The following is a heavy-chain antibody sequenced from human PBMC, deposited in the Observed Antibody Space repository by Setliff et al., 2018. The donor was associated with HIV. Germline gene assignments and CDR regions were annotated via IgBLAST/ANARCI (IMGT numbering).Heavy chain of an antibody. CDR3: ARHPTNWGSTGYYYYYMDV. D-gene: IGHD7-27*01. CDR1: GGSISSHY. CDR2: IYYSGRT. Sequence: SETLSLTCTVSGGSISSHYWSWIRQPPGKGLEWIGYIYYSGRTNYNPSLKSRVTISVDTSKNQFSLKLTSVTAADTAVYYCARHPTNWGSTGYYYYYMDVWGKGTTVTVSS. V-gene: IGHV4-59*08. J-gene: IGHJ6*03.